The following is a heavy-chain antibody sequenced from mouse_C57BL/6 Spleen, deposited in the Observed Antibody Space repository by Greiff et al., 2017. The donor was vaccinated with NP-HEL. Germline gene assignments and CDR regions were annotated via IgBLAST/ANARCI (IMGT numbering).Heavy chain of an antibody. Sequence: VQLKESGPGLVKPSQSLSLTCSVTGYSITSGYYWNWIRQFPGNKLEWMGYISYDGSNNYNPSLKNRISITRDTSKNQFFMKLNSVTTEDTATYYCARKGVAFDYWGQGTTLTVSS. CDR3: ARKGVAFDY. CDR1: GYSITSGYY. CDR2: ISYDGSN. D-gene: IGHD1-1*01. V-gene: IGHV3-6*01. J-gene: IGHJ2*01.